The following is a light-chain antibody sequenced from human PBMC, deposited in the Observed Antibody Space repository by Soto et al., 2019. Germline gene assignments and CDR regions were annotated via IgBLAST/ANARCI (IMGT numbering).Light chain of an antibody. CDR1: QTVSSYY. V-gene: IGKV3-20*01. CDR2: GAS. J-gene: IGKJ1*01. CDR3: QHHGSSRK. Sequence: EIVLAQSPGTLSLSPGEIATLSCRASQTVSSYYLAWYQQKPGQAPRLLIYGASSRAIGIPDRFSGSGSGIDFTLTISRLEPEDFAVYYCQHHGSSRKFGQGTKVDIK.